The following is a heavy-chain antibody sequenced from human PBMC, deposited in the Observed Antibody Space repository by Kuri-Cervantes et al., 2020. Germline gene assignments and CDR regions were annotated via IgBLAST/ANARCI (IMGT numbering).Heavy chain of an antibody. CDR1: GFTFSSYW. Sequence: GESLKISCAASGFTFSSYWMSWVRQAPGKGLEWVSTISGSGGNTYYADSVKGRFTISRDNSENTLYLQLSSLRAEDTAVYYCARESRWNYYFDYWGQGTLVTVSS. D-gene: IGHD4-23*01. J-gene: IGHJ4*02. CDR3: ARESRWNYYFDY. V-gene: IGHV3-23*01. CDR2: ISGSGGNT.